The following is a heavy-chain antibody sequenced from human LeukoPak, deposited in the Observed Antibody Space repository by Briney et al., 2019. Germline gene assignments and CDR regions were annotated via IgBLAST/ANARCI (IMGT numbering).Heavy chain of an antibody. CDR3: AKDRRGTAMDTPPDY. J-gene: IGHJ4*02. CDR1: GFTFSSYA. Sequence: GVPLRLSCAASGFTFSSYARSWVRQAPGKGLEWVSAISGSGGSTYYADSVKGRFAISRDNSKNTLYLQMNSLRAEDTAVYYCAKDRRGTAMDTPPDYWGQGTLVTVSS. V-gene: IGHV3-23*01. D-gene: IGHD5-18*01. CDR2: ISGSGGST.